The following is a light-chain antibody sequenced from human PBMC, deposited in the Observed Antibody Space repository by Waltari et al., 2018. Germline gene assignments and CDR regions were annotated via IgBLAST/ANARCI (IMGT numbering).Light chain of an antibody. J-gene: IGLJ2*01. CDR1: SSDVGSYTL. Sequence: QSALTQPASVSGSPGQSITISCTGTSSDVGSYTLVSWYQQHPGKAPKLMIYEVSKRPSGVSNRFSGSKSGNTASRTISGLQAEDEADYYCCSYAGSSTFVVFGGGTKLTVL. CDR2: EVS. V-gene: IGLV2-23*02. CDR3: CSYAGSSTFVV.